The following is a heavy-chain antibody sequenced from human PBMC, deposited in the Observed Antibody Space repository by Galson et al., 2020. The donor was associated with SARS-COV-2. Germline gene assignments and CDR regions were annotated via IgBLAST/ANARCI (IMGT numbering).Heavy chain of an antibody. V-gene: IGHV3-33*01. CDR3: ARDLMVRGVVLDAFDI. CDR2: IWYDGSNK. J-gene: IGHJ3*02. Sequence: TGGSLRLSCAASGFTFSSYGMHWVRQAPGKGLEWVAVIWYDGSNKYYADSVKGRFTISRDNSKNTLYLQMNSLRAEDTAVYYCARDLMVRGVVLDAFDIWGQGTMVTVSS. CDR1: GFTFSSYG. D-gene: IGHD3-10*01.